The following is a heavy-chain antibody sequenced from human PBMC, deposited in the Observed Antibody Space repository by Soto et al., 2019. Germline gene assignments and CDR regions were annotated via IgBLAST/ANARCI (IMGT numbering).Heavy chain of an antibody. CDR3: ASNGPLAVTIFVS. Sequence: EVQLVESGGGLVKPGGSLRLSCAASGFTFSSYSMNWVRQAPGKGLEWVSSISSSSSYIYYADSVKGRFTISRDNAKNSLYLQMNSLRAEVTAVYYCASNGPLAVTIFVSSGKATLVTDSS. V-gene: IGHV3-21*01. CDR1: GFTFSSYS. CDR2: ISSSSSYI. J-gene: IGHJ4*02. D-gene: IGHD3-3*01.